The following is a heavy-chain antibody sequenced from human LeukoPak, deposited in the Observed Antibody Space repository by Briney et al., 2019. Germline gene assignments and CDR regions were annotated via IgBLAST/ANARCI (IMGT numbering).Heavy chain of an antibody. D-gene: IGHD5-12*01. CDR2: IIPIFGTA. Sequence: ASVKVSCKASGGAFSSYAISWVRQAPGQGLEWMGGIIPIFGTANYAQKFQGRVTITADESTSTAYMELSSLRSEDPAVYYCARVVTDIVATTGLYYYGMDVWGKGTTVTVSS. CDR1: GGAFSSYA. V-gene: IGHV1-69*13. J-gene: IGHJ6*04. CDR3: ARVVTDIVATTGLYYYGMDV.